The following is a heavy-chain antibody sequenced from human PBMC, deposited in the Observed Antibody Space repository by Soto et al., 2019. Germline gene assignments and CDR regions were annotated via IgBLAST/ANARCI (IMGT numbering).Heavy chain of an antibody. CDR3: ARETGIAAAGRVVGGMDV. V-gene: IGHV1-24*01. J-gene: IGHJ6*02. CDR1: GYTLTELS. Sequence: GASVKVSCKVSGYTLTELSMHWVRQAPGKGLEWMGSFDPEDGETSYAQKFQGRVTMTGDTSTNTAYMELSSLRSEDTAVYYCARETGIAAAGRVVGGMDVWGQGTTVTVSS. CDR2: FDPEDGET. D-gene: IGHD6-13*01.